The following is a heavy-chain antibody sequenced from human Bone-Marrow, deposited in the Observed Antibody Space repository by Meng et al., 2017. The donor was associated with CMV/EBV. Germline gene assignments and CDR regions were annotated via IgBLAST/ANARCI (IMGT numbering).Heavy chain of an antibody. J-gene: IGHJ6*02. Sequence: SVKVSCKASGGTFSSYAISWVRQAPGQGLEWMGGIIPIFGTANYAQKFQGRVTITTDESTSTAYMELSSLRSEYTAVYYCARVWYSSSWYGPWDYYYGMDVWGQGTTVTVSS. D-gene: IGHD6-13*01. V-gene: IGHV1-69*05. CDR3: ARVWYSSSWYGPWDYYYGMDV. CDR2: IIPIFGTA. CDR1: GGTFSSYA.